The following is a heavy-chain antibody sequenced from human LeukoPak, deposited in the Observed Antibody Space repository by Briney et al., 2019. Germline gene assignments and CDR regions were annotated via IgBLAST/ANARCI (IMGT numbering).Heavy chain of an antibody. D-gene: IGHD3-10*01. CDR1: GFTFSSYW. J-gene: IGHJ6*04. CDR3: ARGRRGGSGGYYNPAGLHGEV. V-gene: IGHV3-74*01. Sequence: GGSLSLFRAASGFTFSSYWMHWVLQSPRQRLMWVSRINIDGSSPRYADSVNGRFTTCRDNVKNTLYLEMNILRGGDTAVYYCARGRRGGSGGYYNPAGLHGEVWGKGTRVTISS. CDR2: INIDGSSP.